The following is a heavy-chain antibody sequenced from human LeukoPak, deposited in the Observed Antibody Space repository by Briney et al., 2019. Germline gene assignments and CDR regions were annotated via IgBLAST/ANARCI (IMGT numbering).Heavy chain of an antibody. Sequence: SETLSLTCTVSGGSISSYYWSWIRQPPGKGLEWIGYIYYSGSTNYNPSLKSRVTISVDTSKNQFSLKLSSVTAADTAVYYCARAQYYYYYYMDVWGKETTVTVSS. CDR3: ARAQYYYYYYMDV. CDR1: GGSISSYY. V-gene: IGHV4-59*01. J-gene: IGHJ6*03. CDR2: IYYSGST.